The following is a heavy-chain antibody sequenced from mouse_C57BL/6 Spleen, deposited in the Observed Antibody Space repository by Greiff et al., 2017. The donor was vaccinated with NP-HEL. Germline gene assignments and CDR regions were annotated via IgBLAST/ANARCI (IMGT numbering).Heavy chain of an antibody. CDR1: GYTFTSYW. Sequence: QVQLKQPGAELVMPGASVKLSCKASGYTFTSYWMHWVKQRPGQGLEWIGEIDPSDSYTNYNQKFKGKSTLTVDKSSSTAYMQLSSLTSEDSAVYYCARVNYGSSYDYWGQGTTLTVSS. CDR2: IDPSDSYT. CDR3: ARVNYGSSYDY. J-gene: IGHJ2*01. V-gene: IGHV1-69*01. D-gene: IGHD1-1*01.